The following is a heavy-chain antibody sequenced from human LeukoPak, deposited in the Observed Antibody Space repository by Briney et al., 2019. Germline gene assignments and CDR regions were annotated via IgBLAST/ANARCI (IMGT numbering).Heavy chain of an antibody. CDR3: AREVRGLDY. CDR1: GFTFSHYA. V-gene: IGHV3-21*01. D-gene: IGHD3-10*01. CDR2: ITSSSGYI. J-gene: IGHJ4*02. Sequence: GGSLRLSCAASGFTFSHYAMNWVRQAPGKGLEWVSSITSSSGYIYYADSVKGRFTISRDNAKSSLFLQMNSLRAEDTAVYFCAREVRGLDYWGQGTLVTVSS.